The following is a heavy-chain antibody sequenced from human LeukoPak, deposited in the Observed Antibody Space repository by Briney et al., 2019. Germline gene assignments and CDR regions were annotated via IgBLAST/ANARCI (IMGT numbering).Heavy chain of an antibody. Sequence: GESLRLSCVVSGFSFSDSYMTWIRQTPGKGLEWLAYISGSGSDIYYADSVKGRFTISRDNAENALYLQMNSLRADDTAVYYCARDFMYNTNCVGCWGQGTLVTVSS. D-gene: IGHD2-2*01. CDR1: GFSFSDSY. CDR3: ARDFMYNTNCVGC. V-gene: IGHV3-11*04. J-gene: IGHJ4*02. CDR2: ISGSGSDI.